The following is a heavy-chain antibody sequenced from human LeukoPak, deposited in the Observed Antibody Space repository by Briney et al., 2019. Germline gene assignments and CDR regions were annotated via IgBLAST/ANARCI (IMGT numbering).Heavy chain of an antibody. V-gene: IGHV4-34*01. CDR2: INHSGST. Sequence: SETLSLTCAVYGGSFSGYYWSWIRQPPGKGLEWIGEINHSGSTNYNPSLKSRVTISVDTSKNQFSLKLSSVTAADTAVYYCARVKYSYGKPRSPFFDYWGQGTLVTVSS. CDR3: ARVKYSYGKPRSPFFDY. J-gene: IGHJ4*02. CDR1: GGSFSGYY. D-gene: IGHD5-18*01.